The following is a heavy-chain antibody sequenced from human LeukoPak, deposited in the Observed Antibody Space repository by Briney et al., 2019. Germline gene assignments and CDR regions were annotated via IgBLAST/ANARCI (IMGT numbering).Heavy chain of an antibody. CDR1: GFTFSTYW. CDR2: ISSSGSTI. CDR3: ARVRAGDYLFYYYGMDV. Sequence: GGSLRLSCSASGFTFSTYWMSWVRQAPGKGLEWVSYISSSGSTIYYADSVKGRFTISRDNAKNSLYLQMNSLRAEDTAVYYCARVRAGDYLFYYYGMDVWGQGTTVTVSS. J-gene: IGHJ6*02. D-gene: IGHD4-17*01. V-gene: IGHV3-11*01.